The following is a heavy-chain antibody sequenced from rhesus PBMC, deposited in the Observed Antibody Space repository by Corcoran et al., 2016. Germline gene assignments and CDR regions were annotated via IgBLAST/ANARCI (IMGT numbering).Heavy chain of an antibody. Sequence: QVQLQESGPGLVKPSETLSLTCAVSGYSISSNYWSWIRQPPGKGLEWIGYIYGSSGSPYYNPPLKSRVTISTDTSQNQFSLKLSSVTAADTAVYYCARDLIAAGRNYWGQGVLVTVSS. CDR1: GYSISSNY. CDR2: IYGSSGSP. D-gene: IGHD6-13*01. J-gene: IGHJ4*01. CDR3: ARDLIAAGRNY. V-gene: IGHV4-147*01.